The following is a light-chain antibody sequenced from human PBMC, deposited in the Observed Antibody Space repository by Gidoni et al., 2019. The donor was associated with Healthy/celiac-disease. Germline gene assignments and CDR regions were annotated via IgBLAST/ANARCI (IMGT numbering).Light chain of an antibody. Sequence: QSALTQPASVSGSPGQSITISCTGHSSDVGIYNLVSWYQQHPGKAPKLMIYEGSKRPSGVSNRFSGSKSGNTASLTISGLQAEDEADYYCCSYAGSSTPWVFGGGTKLTVL. CDR1: SSDVGIYNL. CDR3: CSYAGSSTPWV. CDR2: EGS. J-gene: IGLJ3*02. V-gene: IGLV2-23*01.